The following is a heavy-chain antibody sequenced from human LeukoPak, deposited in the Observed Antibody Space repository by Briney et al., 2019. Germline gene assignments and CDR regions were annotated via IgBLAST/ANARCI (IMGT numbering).Heavy chain of an antibody. Sequence: SVKVSCKASGGTFSSYAISWGRQAPGQGLEWMGGIIPIFGTANYAQKFQGRVTITADESTSTAYMELSSLRSEDTAVYYCARDREVDTAMVRGYFDYWGQGTLVTVSS. CDR1: GGTFSSYA. V-gene: IGHV1-69*13. D-gene: IGHD5-18*01. CDR3: ARDREVDTAMVRGYFDY. CDR2: IIPIFGTA. J-gene: IGHJ4*02.